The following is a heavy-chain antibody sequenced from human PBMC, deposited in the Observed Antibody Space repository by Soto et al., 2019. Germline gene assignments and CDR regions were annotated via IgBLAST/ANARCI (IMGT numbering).Heavy chain of an antibody. J-gene: IGHJ4*02. Sequence: GGSLRLSCAASGFTFSSYDMHWVRQATGKGLEWVSAIGTAGDTYYPGSVKGRFTISRENAKNSLYLQMNSLRAEDTAVYYCARAKPYSSKAIDYWGQGTLVTVSS. CDR1: GFTFSSYD. CDR2: IGTAGDT. D-gene: IGHD6-13*01. CDR3: ARAKPYSSKAIDY. V-gene: IGHV3-13*01.